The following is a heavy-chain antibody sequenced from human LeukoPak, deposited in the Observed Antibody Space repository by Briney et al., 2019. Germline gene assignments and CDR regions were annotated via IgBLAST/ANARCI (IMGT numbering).Heavy chain of an antibody. CDR3: ARGSHGSGYYGISGIDY. Sequence: SETLSLTCAVSGDSINSNNWWSWVRQPPGKGLEWIGEIYHSGSTNYNPSLKSRVTISVDKSKNQFSLKLKSVTAADTAVYYCARGSHGSGYYGISGIDYWGQGTLVTVSS. CDR2: IYHSGST. J-gene: IGHJ4*02. D-gene: IGHD3-22*01. CDR1: GDSINSNNW. V-gene: IGHV4-4*02.